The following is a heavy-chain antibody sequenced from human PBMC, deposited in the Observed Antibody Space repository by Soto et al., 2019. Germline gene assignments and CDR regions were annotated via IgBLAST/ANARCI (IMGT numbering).Heavy chain of an antibody. J-gene: IGHJ4*02. CDR2: IYYSGNT. CDR1: GGSISYYY. Sequence: LSLTCTVSGGSISYYYWGWIRQPPGKGLEWIGSIYYSGNTHYNPSLKSRVTISVDTSMNQFSLNLDSVAAVDSAVYYCVRGGYVHAFDYWGQGALVTV. D-gene: IGHD5-12*01. V-gene: IGHV4-59*01. CDR3: VRGGYVHAFDY.